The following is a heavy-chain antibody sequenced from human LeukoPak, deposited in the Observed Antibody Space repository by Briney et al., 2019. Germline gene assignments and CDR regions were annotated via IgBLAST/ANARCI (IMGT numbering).Heavy chain of an antibody. Sequence: ASVKVSCKASGGTFSSYGISWVRQAPGQGLEWMGGIIPIFGTANYAQKFQGRVTITADESTGTAFLELSSLRSEDTAVYYCARQQGTYYYDSSGRPGAFDIWGQGTMVTVSS. CDR1: GGTFSSYG. J-gene: IGHJ3*02. D-gene: IGHD3-22*01. V-gene: IGHV1-69*13. CDR3: ARQQGTYYYDSSGRPGAFDI. CDR2: IIPIFGTA.